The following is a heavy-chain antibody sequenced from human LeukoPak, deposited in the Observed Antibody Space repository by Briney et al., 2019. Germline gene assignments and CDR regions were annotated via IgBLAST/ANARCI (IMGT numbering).Heavy chain of an antibody. CDR2: INHSGST. CDR3: ARGWYSSGWYYWFDP. Sequence: SETLSLTCAVYGGSFSGYYWSWIRQPPGKGLEWIGEINHSGSTNYNPSLKSRVTISVDTSKNQFSLKLSSVTAADTAVYYCARGWYSSGWYYWFDPRGQGTLVTVSS. D-gene: IGHD6-19*01. V-gene: IGHV4-34*01. J-gene: IGHJ5*02. CDR1: GGSFSGYY.